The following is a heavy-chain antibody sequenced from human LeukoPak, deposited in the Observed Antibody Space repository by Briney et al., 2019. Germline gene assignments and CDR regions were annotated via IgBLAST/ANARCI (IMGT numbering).Heavy chain of an antibody. CDR1: GFTFSNYA. V-gene: IGHV3-23*01. CDR3: AKDPRSGLLDY. Sequence: TEGSLRLSCAASGFTFSNYAMSWVRQAPGKGLEWVSGISGSSGSTSYADSEKGRFTISRDNSKNTLYLQMNSLRAEDTAVYYCAKDPRSGLLDYWGQGTLVTVSS. J-gene: IGHJ4*02. D-gene: IGHD5-12*01. CDR2: ISGSSGST.